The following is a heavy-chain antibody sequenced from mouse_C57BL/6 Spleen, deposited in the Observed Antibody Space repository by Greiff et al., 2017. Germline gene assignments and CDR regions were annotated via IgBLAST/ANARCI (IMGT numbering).Heavy chain of an antibody. CDR1: GYSITSGYY. CDR2: ISYDGSN. D-gene: IGHD2-1*01. Sequence: EVQLQQSGPGLVKPSQSLSLTCSVTGYSITSGYYWNWIRQFPGNKLEWMGYISYDGSNNYNPSLKNRISITRDTSKNQFFLKLNSVTTEDTATCYCARGAIYGNDGGDYWGQGTTLTVSS. V-gene: IGHV3-6*01. J-gene: IGHJ2*01. CDR3: ARGAIYGNDGGDY.